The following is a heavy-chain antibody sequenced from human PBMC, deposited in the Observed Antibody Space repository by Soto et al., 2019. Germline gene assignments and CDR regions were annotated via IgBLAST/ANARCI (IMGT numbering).Heavy chain of an antibody. CDR1: GGSICIGGYS. Sequence: SETLSLTCTVSGGSICIGGYSWNWIRQHPGKGLEWIGYISNSGTPYYNPSLKSRLTISADTSNNQISLKLTSVTAADTALYYCARDDCSGGSCLSFWGQGTLVTVSS. D-gene: IGHD2-15*01. J-gene: IGHJ4*02. CDR2: ISNSGTP. CDR3: ARDDCSGGSCLSF. V-gene: IGHV4-31*03.